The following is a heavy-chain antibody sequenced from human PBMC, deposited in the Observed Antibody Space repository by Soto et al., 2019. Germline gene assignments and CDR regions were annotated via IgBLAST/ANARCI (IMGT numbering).Heavy chain of an antibody. J-gene: IGHJ4*02. CDR3: ACSSGSGSYYFDY. V-gene: IGHV3-23*01. D-gene: IGHD3-10*01. CDR2: ISGGGETT. CDR1: GFTFSSYA. Sequence: EVQLLESGGGLVQPGGSLRLSCAASGFTFSSYAMWWVRQAPGKGLECVSAISGGGETTYYADSVKGRFTISRDNSKNTLYLQMNSLRAEDTAVYYCACSSGSGSYYFDYWGQGTLVTVSS.